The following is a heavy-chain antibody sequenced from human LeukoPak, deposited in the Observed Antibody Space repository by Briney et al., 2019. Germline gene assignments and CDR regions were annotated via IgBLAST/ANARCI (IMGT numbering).Heavy chain of an antibody. CDR2: INSDGSST. J-gene: IGHJ5*02. CDR1: GFTFSSYW. V-gene: IGHV3-74*01. CDR3: ARYGSSSSGWPYNWFDP. D-gene: IGHD6-19*01. Sequence: GGSLRLSCAASGFTFSSYWMHWVRQAPGKGLVWVSRINSDGSSTSYADSVKGRFTISRDNAKNTLYLQMNSLRAEDTAVYYCARYGSSSSGWPYNWFDPWGQGTLVTVSS.